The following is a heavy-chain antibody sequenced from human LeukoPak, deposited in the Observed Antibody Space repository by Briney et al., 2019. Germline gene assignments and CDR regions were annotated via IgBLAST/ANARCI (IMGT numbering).Heavy chain of an antibody. D-gene: IGHD3-10*01. CDR3: ARVYSTNYYGSGDRPFLFDY. Sequence: GASVKVSCKASGYTFTSYGFSWVRQAPGQGLEWMGWISTYYGNTNYAQKLQDRVTMTTDTSTSTAYMELTSLRSDDPAVYYCARVYSTNYYGSGDRPFLFDYWGQGTVVTVSS. J-gene: IGHJ4*02. CDR1: GYTFTSYG. CDR2: ISTYYGNT. V-gene: IGHV1-18*01.